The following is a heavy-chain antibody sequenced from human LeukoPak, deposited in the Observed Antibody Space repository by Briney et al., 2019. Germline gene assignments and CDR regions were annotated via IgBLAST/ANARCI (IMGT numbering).Heavy chain of an antibody. J-gene: IGHJ4*02. D-gene: IGHD5-18*01. V-gene: IGHV3-48*03. CDR3: AREGYSYDIDY. CDR2: ISSSGSTI. Sequence: GGSLRLSCAASGFTFSSYEMNWVRQAPGKGLEWVSYISSSGSTIYYADSVKGRFTISRDNAKNSLCLQMNSLRAEDTAVYYCAREGYSYDIDYWGQGTLVTVSS. CDR1: GFTFSSYE.